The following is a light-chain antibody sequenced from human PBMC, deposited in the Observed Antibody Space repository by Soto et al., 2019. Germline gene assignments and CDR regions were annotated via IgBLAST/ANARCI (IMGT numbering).Light chain of an antibody. Sequence: DIVLAQSPATLSLSPGERATLSCRASQSVGSQLAWYQQKPGQAPRLLIYDTSNRATGIPARFSGSGSGTDFTLTISSLEPEDFAVYYCQQRSNGPLTFGQGTRLEIK. V-gene: IGKV3-11*01. J-gene: IGKJ5*01. CDR2: DTS. CDR3: QQRSNGPLT. CDR1: QSVGSQ.